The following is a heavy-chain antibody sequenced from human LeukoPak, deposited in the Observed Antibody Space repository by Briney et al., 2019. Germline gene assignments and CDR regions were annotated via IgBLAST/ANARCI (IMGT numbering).Heavy chain of an antibody. CDR2: INTNTGNP. V-gene: IGHV7-4-1*02. J-gene: IGHJ4*02. D-gene: IGHD3-10*01. CDR1: GYTFTNYG. Sequence: ASVKVSCKASGYTFTNYGINWVRQAPGQGLGWMGWINTNTGNPTYAQGFTGRFVFSLDTSVSTAYLQISSLKAEDTAVYYCARDQGWFGELFFDYWGQGTLVTVSS. CDR3: ARDQGWFGELFFDY.